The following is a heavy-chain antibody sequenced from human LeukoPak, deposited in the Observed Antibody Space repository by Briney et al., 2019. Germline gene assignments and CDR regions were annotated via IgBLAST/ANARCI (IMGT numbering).Heavy chain of an antibody. Sequence: SETLSLTCTVSGGSISSSSYYWGWIRQPPGKGLEWIGSIYYSGSTYYNPSLKSRVTISVDTSKNQFSLKLSSVTAADTAVYYCARDRFYSGYDDGWFDYWGQGTLVTASS. D-gene: IGHD5-12*01. J-gene: IGHJ4*02. V-gene: IGHV4-39*02. CDR1: GGSISSSSYY. CDR2: IYYSGST. CDR3: ARDRFYSGYDDGWFDY.